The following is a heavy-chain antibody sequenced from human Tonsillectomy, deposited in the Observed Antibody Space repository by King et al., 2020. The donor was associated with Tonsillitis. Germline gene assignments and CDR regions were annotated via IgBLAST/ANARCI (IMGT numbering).Heavy chain of an antibody. CDR3: TTEDYGGNHFHY. V-gene: IGHV3-15*01. CDR2: IKTNTDGGTT. Sequence: VQLVESGGDLVKPGGSLRLSCTASGFIFNNAWMSWVRQAPGKGLELVGRIKTNTDGGTTDYAAPVKGRFSISRDDSKNTVYLQMNSLKTGDTAVYYCTTEDYGGNHFHYWGQGTLVTVSS. D-gene: IGHD4-23*01. J-gene: IGHJ4*02. CDR1: GFIFNNAW.